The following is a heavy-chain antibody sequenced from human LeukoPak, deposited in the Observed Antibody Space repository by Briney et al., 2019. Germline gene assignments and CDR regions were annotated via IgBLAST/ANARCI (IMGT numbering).Heavy chain of an antibody. J-gene: IGHJ4*02. V-gene: IGHV4-59*01. Sequence: SETLSLTCTVSGGSISSYYWSWIRQPPGKGLEWIGNIYDSGSTNHNPSLKSRLTISVDTSKNQCSLKLSSVTAADTAVYYCARQSISGSSLSYFDYWGQGTLVNVSS. CDR3: ARQSISGSSLSYFDY. D-gene: IGHD3-22*01. CDR1: GGSISSYY. CDR2: IYDSGST.